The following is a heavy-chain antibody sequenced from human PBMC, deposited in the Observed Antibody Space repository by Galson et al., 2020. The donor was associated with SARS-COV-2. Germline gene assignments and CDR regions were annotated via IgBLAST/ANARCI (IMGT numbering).Heavy chain of an antibody. Sequence: NSGGSLRISCAASSFKFTAYSMHWVRQAPGKGLEWVSSISSDSPYIYYADSVRGRFTISRDNSKNSLYLQMNNLRAEDTAVYYCARGHGSSWSYYFDYWGRGTLVTVSS. CDR2: ISSDSPYI. CDR1: SFKFTAYS. V-gene: IGHV3-21*01. D-gene: IGHD6-13*01. J-gene: IGHJ4*02. CDR3: ARGHGSSWSYYFDY.